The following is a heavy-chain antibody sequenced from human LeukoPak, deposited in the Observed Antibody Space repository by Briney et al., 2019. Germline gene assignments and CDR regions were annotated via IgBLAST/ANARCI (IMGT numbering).Heavy chain of an antibody. CDR2: IIPIFGTA. CDR3: ARYKADYYGSGSYYGY. D-gene: IGHD3-10*01. V-gene: IGHV1-69*13. J-gene: IGHJ4*02. CDR1: GGTFSSYA. Sequence: SVKVSCKASGGTFSSYAIGWVRQAPGQGLEWMGGIIPIFGTANYAQKFQGRVTITADESTSTAYMELSSLRSEDTAVYHCARYKADYYGSGSYYGYWGQGTLVTVSS.